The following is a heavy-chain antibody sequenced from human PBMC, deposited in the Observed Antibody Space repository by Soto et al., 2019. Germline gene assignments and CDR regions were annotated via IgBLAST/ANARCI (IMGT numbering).Heavy chain of an antibody. CDR3: ARQDYGDNFDY. V-gene: IGHV4-59*08. CDR1: GGSISSYY. CDR2: IYYSGST. D-gene: IGHD4-17*01. Sequence: SETLSLTCTVSGGSISSYYCSWIRQPPGKGLEWIGYIYYSGSTNYNPSLKSRVTISVDTSKNQFSLKLSSVTAADTAVYYCARQDYGDNFDYWGQGTLVTVS. J-gene: IGHJ4*02.